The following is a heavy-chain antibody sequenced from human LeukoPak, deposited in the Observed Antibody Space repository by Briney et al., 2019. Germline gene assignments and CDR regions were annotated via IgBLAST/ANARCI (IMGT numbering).Heavy chain of an antibody. D-gene: IGHD3-3*01. CDR3: ARAQLRFLEWLLYSWFDP. CDR1: GFTFSSYW. Sequence: GGSLRLSCAASGFTFSSYWMSWVRQAPGKGLEWVANIKQDGREKYYVDSVKGRFTISRDNAKNSLYLQMNSLRAEDTAVYYCARAQLRFLEWLLYSWFDPWGQGTLVTVSS. CDR2: IKQDGREK. V-gene: IGHV3-7*03. J-gene: IGHJ5*02.